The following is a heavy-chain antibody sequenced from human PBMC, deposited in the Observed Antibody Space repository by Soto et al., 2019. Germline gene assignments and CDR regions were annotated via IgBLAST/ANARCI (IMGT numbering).Heavy chain of an antibody. D-gene: IGHD4-17*01. CDR2: ISWNSGSI. Sequence: EVQLVESGGGLVQPGRSLRLSCAASGFTFDDYAMHWVRQAPGKGLEWISGISWNSGSIGYADSVKGRFTISRDNAKNSLYLQMNSLRAEDTALYYCAKDGVGYGDYLYYFDYWGQGTLVTVSS. V-gene: IGHV3-9*01. J-gene: IGHJ4*02. CDR1: GFTFDDYA. CDR3: AKDGVGYGDYLYYFDY.